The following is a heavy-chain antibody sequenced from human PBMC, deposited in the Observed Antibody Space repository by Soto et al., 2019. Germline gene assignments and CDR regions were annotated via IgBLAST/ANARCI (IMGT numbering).Heavy chain of an antibody. CDR3: ARAPPESTYYFDY. CDR2: IYYSGST. CDR1: GGSISSYY. J-gene: IGHJ4*02. V-gene: IGHV4-59*01. Sequence: PSETLSLTCTVSGGSISSYYWSWIRQPPGKGLEWIGYIYYSGSTNYNPSLKSRVTISVDTSKNQFSLKLSSVTAADTAVYYCARAPPESTYYFDYWGQGTLVTSPQ.